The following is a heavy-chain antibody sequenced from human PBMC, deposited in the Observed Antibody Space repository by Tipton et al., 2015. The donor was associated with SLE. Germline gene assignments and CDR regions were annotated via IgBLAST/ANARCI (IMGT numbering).Heavy chain of an antibody. CDR2: IYTSGST. D-gene: IGHD7-27*01. V-gene: IGHV4-61*02. Sequence: LRLSCTVSGGSISSGSYYWSWIRQPAGKGLEWIGRIYTSGSTNYNPSLKSRVTISVDTSKNQFSLKLSSATAADTAVYYCAARTGDVLYYYYMDVWGKGTTVTVSS. J-gene: IGHJ6*03. CDR1: GGSISSGSYY. CDR3: AARTGDVLYYYYMDV.